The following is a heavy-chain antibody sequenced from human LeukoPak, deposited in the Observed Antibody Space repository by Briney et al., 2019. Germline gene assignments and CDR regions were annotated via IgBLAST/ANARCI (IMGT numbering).Heavy chain of an antibody. CDR2: INPNSGGT. J-gene: IGHJ4*02. CDR3: ARARGYSYGYRALGDY. V-gene: IGHV1-2*02. D-gene: IGHD5-18*01. Sequence: ASVKVSCTASGYTFTGYYMHWVRQAPGQGLEWMGWINPNSGGTNYAQKFQGRVTMTRDTSISTAYMELSRLRSDDTAVYYCARARGYSYGYRALGDYWGQGTLVTVSS. CDR1: GYTFTGYY.